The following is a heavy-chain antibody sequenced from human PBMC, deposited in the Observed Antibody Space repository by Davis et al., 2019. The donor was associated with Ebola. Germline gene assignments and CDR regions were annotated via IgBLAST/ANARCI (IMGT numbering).Heavy chain of an antibody. V-gene: IGHV4-34*01. Sequence: MPSETLSLTCAVYGGSFSGYYWSWIRQPPGKGLEWIGEINHSGSTNYNPSLKSRVTISVDTSKNQFSLKLSSVTAADTAVYYCARGTIFGVVRYCYYGMDVWGQGTTVTVSS. CDR1: GGSFSGYY. CDR2: INHSGST. J-gene: IGHJ6*02. D-gene: IGHD3-3*01. CDR3: ARGTIFGVVRYCYYGMDV.